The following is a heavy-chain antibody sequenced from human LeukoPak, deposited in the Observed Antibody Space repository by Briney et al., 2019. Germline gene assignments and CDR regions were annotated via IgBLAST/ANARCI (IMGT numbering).Heavy chain of an antibody. CDR2: INPSGGST. CDR1: GYTFTSYY. Sequence: ASVKVSCKASGYTFTSYYMHWVRQAPGQGLEWMGIINPSGGSTSYAQKFQGRVTMTRDMSTSTVYMELSSLRSEDTAVHYCARGRDYYDSSGYFTPEYNWFDPWGQGTLVTVSS. D-gene: IGHD3-22*01. CDR3: ARGRDYYDSSGYFTPEYNWFDP. J-gene: IGHJ5*02. V-gene: IGHV1-46*01.